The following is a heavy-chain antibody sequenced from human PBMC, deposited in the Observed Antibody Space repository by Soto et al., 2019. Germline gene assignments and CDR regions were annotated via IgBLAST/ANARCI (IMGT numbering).Heavy chain of an antibody. CDR1: VVKFSESQ. J-gene: IGHJ4*02. CDR2: ISTSGSTI. Sequence: SYEPSVVKFSESQWSSIRQAPGKGLEWVSYISTSGSTINYADSVKGRFTISRDNAKNSLYLQMNSLRAEDTAVYYCARFAPPPGYCGQGTLGTVSS. CDR3: ARFAPPPGY. V-gene: IGHV3-11*01.